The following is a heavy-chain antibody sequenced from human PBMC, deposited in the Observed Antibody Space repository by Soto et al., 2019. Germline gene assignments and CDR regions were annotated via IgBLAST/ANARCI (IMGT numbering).Heavy chain of an antibody. CDR1: GFTFSSYA. V-gene: IGHV3-23*01. D-gene: IGHD2-15*01. CDR3: AKVESGSYEMGYYYDGMDV. Sequence: GGSLRLSCAASGFTFSSYAMSWVRQAPGKGLEWVSAISGSGGSTYYADSVKGRFTISRDNSKNTMYLQMNSLRAEDKAVYECAKVESGSYEMGYYYDGMDVWGQGTTVTVSS. J-gene: IGHJ6*02. CDR2: ISGSGGST.